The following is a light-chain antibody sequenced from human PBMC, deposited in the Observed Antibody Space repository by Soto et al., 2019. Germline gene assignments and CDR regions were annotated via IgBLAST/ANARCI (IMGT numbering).Light chain of an antibody. V-gene: IGKV1-39*01. CDR3: QQSYCTPRT. J-gene: IGKJ1*01. Sequence: DIQMTQSPSSLSASVGDRVTITCRASQSISSYLNWYQQKPGKAPKLLIYAASSLQSGVPSRFSGSGSGTDFTLSISSVQAGDFSTYYCQQSYCTPRTFGQGTKVEIK. CDR2: AAS. CDR1: QSISSY.